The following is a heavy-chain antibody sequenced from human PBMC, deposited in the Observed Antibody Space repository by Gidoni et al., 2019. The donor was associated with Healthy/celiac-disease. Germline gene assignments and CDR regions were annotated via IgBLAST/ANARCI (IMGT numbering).Heavy chain of an antibody. Sequence: QVQLVESVCGVVQPGMSLRLSCAASGFPFSSYAMHWVRQAPGKGLEWVSVISYDGSKKYYADSVKGRFTISRDNSKNTLYLQMNSLRAEDTAVYYCARAIAAAGLYWYFDLWGRGTLVTVSS. CDR3: ARAIAAAGLYWYFDL. CDR1: GFPFSSYA. J-gene: IGHJ2*01. CDR2: ISYDGSKK. D-gene: IGHD6-13*01. V-gene: IGHV3-30-3*01.